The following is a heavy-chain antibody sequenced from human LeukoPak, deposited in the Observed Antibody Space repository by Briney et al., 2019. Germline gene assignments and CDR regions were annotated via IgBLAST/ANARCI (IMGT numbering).Heavy chain of an antibody. CDR1: GFTFSSYG. D-gene: IGHD3-9*01. J-gene: IGHJ6*02. CDR2: ISYDGSNK. V-gene: IGHV3-30*18. CDR3: AKDSRYFDTRRGMDV. Sequence: PGGSLRLSCAASGFTFSSYGMHWVRQAPGKGLEWVAVISYDGSNKYYADSVKGRFTISRDNSKNTLYLQMNSLRAEDTAVYYCAKDSRYFDTRRGMDVWGQGTTVTVSS.